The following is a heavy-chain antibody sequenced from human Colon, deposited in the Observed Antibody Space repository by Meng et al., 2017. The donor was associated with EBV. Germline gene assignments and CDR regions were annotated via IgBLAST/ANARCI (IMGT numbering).Heavy chain of an antibody. CDR1: GFTFSSYA. J-gene: IGHJ1*01. CDR3: AQGGLYSSTWGQY. V-gene: IGHV3-23*04. Sequence: EVQLGEAGGGLVQPGGSLRLSCAASGFTFSSYAMSWVRQAPGKGLEWVSAMSGSGGSTYYADSVKGRFTISRDNSKNTLYLQVNSLRVEDTALYYCAQGGLYSSTWGQYWGQGTLVTVSS. CDR2: MSGSGGST. D-gene: IGHD6-13*01.